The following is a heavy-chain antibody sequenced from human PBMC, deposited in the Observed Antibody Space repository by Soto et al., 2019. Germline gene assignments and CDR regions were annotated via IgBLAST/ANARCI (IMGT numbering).Heavy chain of an antibody. CDR1: GGTFSTHA. CDR2: IIPILGTP. V-gene: IGHV1-69*01. Sequence: QVHLEQSGAAVKKPGSSVKVSCKASGGTFSTHALSWVRQAPGQGLEWLGGIIPILGTPNYAQKSQGRVTVTADEYTSTAYMELSRLTSEDTAVYYCARAAFRSGYYGYYYGMDVWGQGTAVTVS. D-gene: IGHD3-3*01. CDR3: ARAAFRSGYYGYYYGMDV. J-gene: IGHJ6*02.